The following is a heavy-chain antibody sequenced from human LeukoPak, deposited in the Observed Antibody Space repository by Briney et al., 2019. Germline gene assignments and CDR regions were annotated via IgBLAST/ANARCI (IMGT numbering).Heavy chain of an antibody. CDR3: ARQGETYYYDSSGYADY. Sequence: GESLKISCKGSGYSFTSYWIGWVRQMPGKGLEWMGIIYPGDSDTRYSPSFQGKVTISADKSISTAYLQWSSLKASDTAMYYCARQGETYYYDSSGYADYWGQGTLVTVSS. V-gene: IGHV5-51*01. J-gene: IGHJ4*02. CDR1: GYSFTSYW. CDR2: IYPGDSDT. D-gene: IGHD3-22*01.